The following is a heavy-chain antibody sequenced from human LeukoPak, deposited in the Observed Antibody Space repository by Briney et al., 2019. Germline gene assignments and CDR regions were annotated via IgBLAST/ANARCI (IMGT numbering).Heavy chain of an antibody. D-gene: IGHD4-23*01. CDR3: ARDNSIDDRGWWFDP. J-gene: IGHJ5*01. V-gene: IGHV1-46*01. Sequence: ASVKVSCMSSGYTFTNFYMHWLRQAPGQGLEWMGLINPSGSRTWFSEKFQGRIILTRDMSTSTDYMELSSLRSEDAAVYFCARDNSIDDRGWWFDPWGQGTLVTVSS. CDR2: INPSGSRT. CDR1: GYTFTNFY.